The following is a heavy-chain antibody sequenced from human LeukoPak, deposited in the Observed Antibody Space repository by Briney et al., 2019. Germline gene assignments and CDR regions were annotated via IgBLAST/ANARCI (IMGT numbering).Heavy chain of an antibody. V-gene: IGHV4-39*01. Sequence: SETLSLTCTVSGGSISSSSYYWGWIRQPPGKGLEWIGSIYYSGSTYYNPSLKSRVTISVDTSKNQFSLKLSCVTAADTAVYYCARVIVVVVAATPADAFDIWGQGTMVTVSS. D-gene: IGHD2-15*01. CDR2: IYYSGST. CDR3: ARVIVVVVAATPADAFDI. J-gene: IGHJ3*02. CDR1: GGSISSSSYY.